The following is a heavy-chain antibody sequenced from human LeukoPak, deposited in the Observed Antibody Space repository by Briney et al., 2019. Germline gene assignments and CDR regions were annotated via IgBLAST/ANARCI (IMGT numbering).Heavy chain of an antibody. D-gene: IGHD5-12*01. Sequence: HPGGSLRLSCAASGFTFSSYWMSWVRQAPGKGLEWVANIKQDGSEKYYVDSVKGRFTISRDNAKNSLYLQMDSLRAEDTAVYYCAREYSGYDYYFDYWGQGTLVTVSS. J-gene: IGHJ4*02. CDR2: IKQDGSEK. V-gene: IGHV3-7*01. CDR3: AREYSGYDYYFDY. CDR1: GFTFSSYW.